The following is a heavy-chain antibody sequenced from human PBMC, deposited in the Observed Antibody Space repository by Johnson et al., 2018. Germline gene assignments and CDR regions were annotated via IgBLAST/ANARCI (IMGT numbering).Heavy chain of an antibody. CDR3: ARSYTPITDEGFDI. J-gene: IGHJ3*02. CDR1: GFTFSSYW. CDR2: IKQDGSEK. Sequence: VQLVESGGGLVQPRGSLRLSCAASGFTFSSYWMSWVRQAPGKGLEWVANIKQDGSEKYYVDSVKGRFTISRDNSKNTLYLQMNSLRAEDTAMYYCARSYTPITDEGFDIWGQGTMVTVSS. V-gene: IGHV3-7*01. D-gene: IGHD2-15*01.